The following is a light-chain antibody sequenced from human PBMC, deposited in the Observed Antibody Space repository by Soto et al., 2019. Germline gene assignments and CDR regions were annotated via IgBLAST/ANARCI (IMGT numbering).Light chain of an antibody. CDR3: QQYSTSST. CDR1: HSVSPW. CDR2: RTS. V-gene: IGKV1-5*03. Sequence: DIRMTQSPSTLSASVGGRVTITCRASHSVSPWLACYQQKPGKAPKLLIYRTSSLQNGVPARFSGRGSGTDFFLTISTLQPDDFATYYCQQYSTSSTFGQGTRVELK. J-gene: IGKJ1*01.